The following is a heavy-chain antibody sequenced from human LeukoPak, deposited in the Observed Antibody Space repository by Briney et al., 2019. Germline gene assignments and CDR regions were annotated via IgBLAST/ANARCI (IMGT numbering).Heavy chain of an antibody. CDR1: GGSISSYY. J-gene: IGHJ4*02. CDR3: ASQPHFDY. CDR2: IYYSGST. V-gene: IGHV4-39*01. Sequence: SETLSLTCTVSGGSISSYYWGWIRQPPGKGLEWIGSIYYSGSTYYNPSLKSRVTISVDTSKNQFSLKLSSVTAADTAVYYCASQPHFDYWGQGTLVTVSS.